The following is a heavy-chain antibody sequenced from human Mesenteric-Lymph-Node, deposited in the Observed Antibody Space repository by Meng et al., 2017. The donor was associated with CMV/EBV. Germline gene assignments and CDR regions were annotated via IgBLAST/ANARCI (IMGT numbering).Heavy chain of an antibody. J-gene: IGHJ4*02. CDR3: ARDRASYFDY. CDR2: IRYDGSNK. Sequence: GESLKISCAASGFTFSSYGMHWVRQAPGKGLEWVAFIRYDGSNKYYADSVKGRFTISRDNSKNTLYLQMNSLRAEDTAVYYCARDRASYFDYWGQGTLVTVSS. CDR1: GFTFSSYG. V-gene: IGHV3-30*02.